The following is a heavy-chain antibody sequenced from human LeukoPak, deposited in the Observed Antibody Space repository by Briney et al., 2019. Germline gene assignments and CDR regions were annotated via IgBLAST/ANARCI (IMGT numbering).Heavy chain of an antibody. D-gene: IGHD5-18*01. CDR2: TNPSSRNR. CDR1: GYTFTDYE. CDR3: ARNPSRSDTYFDL. V-gene: IGHV1-8*01. Sequence: ASVKVSCKASGYTFTDYEINWVRQASAQGREWMGWTNPSSRNRAYAPKFEGRVTMTTDTSTSTAYMELRSLTSEDTAVYYCARNPSRSDTYFDLWGQGTLVTVSS. J-gene: IGHJ4*02.